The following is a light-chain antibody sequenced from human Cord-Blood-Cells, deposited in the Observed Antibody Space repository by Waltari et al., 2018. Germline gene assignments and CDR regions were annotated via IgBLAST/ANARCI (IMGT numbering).Light chain of an antibody. CDR3: SSYTSSSTWV. V-gene: IGLV2-14*01. Sequence: QSPLTQPASLSGAPGQSITISCTGTSSDVGGYNYVSWYQQHPGKAPKLMIYDVSKRPSAVSSRFSGSKSCNAASLTISGLQAEDEADYYCSSYTSSSTWVFGGGTKLTVL. CDR2: DVS. J-gene: IGLJ3*02. CDR1: SSDVGGYNY.